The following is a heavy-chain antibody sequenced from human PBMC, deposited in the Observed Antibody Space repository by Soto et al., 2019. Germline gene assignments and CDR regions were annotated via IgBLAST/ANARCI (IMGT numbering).Heavy chain of an antibody. J-gene: IGHJ6*02. CDR1: GFTFSSYA. CDR2: ISGSGGST. V-gene: IGHV3-23*01. Sequence: PGGSLRLSCAASGFTFSSYAMSWVRQAPGKGLEGVSAISGSGGSTYYADSVKGRFTISRDNSKNTLYLQMNSLRAEDTAVYYCAKDRAHLETINTLGFYYYGMDVWGQGTTVTVSS. D-gene: IGHD3-16*01. CDR3: AKDRAHLETINTLGFYYYGMDV.